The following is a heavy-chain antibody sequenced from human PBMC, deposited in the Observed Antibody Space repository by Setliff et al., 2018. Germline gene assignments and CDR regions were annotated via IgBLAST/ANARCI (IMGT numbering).Heavy chain of an antibody. D-gene: IGHD3-16*01. J-gene: IGHJ4*02. Sequence: GALRLSCAASGFTFSSYSMNWVRQAPGKGLEWVANIKQDGSEKYYVDSVKGRFTISRGNAKNSLYLQMNSLRADDTAVYYCARDGGEYWGQGTLVTVSS. CDR1: GFTFSSYS. V-gene: IGHV3-7*01. CDR2: IKQDGSEK. CDR3: ARDGGEY.